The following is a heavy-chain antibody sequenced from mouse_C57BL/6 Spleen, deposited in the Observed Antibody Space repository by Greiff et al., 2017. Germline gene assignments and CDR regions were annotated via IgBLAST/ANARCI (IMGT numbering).Heavy chain of an antibody. D-gene: IGHD2-5*01. Sequence: EVKLVESGGGLVKPGGSLKLSCAASGFTFSSYAMSWVRQTPEKSLEWVATISDGGSYTYYPDNVKGRFTISRDNAKNNLYLQMSHLTSEDTAMDYCASSSAYYSSGGFDYWGQGTTLTVSS. CDR2: ISDGGSYT. J-gene: IGHJ2*01. V-gene: IGHV5-4*03. CDR3: ASSSAYYSSGGFDY. CDR1: GFTFSSYA.